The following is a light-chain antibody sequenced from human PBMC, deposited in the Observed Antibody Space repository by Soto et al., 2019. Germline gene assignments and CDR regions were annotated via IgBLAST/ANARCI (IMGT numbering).Light chain of an antibody. J-gene: IGLJ2*01. CDR1: SGSIASNY. V-gene: IGLV6-57*04. CDR3: SSYAGSNPVI. CDR2: EDN. Sequence: NFMLTQPHSVSESPGKTVTISCTRSSGSIASNYVQWYQQRPGSAPTTVIYEDNQRPSGVPDRFSGSKSDNTASLTVSGLQAEDEGDYYCSSYAGSNPVIFGGGTKLTVL.